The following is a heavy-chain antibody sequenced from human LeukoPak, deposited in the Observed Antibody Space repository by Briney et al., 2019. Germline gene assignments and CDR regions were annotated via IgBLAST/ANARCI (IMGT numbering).Heavy chain of an antibody. V-gene: IGHV3-7*04. Sequence: PGGSLRLSCAASGFTFSTYWMSWVRQAPGKGVEWVANIKQDGSEKNYVDSVKGRFTISRDNAKNSLFLLMNSLRAEDTAVYYCARDQDTFWFDPWGQGTLVTVSS. CDR3: ARDQDTFWFDP. J-gene: IGHJ5*02. CDR2: IKQDGSEK. CDR1: GFTFSTYW.